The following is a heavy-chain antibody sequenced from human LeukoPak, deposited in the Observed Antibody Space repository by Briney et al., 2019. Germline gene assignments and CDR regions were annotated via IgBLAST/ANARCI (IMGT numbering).Heavy chain of an antibody. CDR3: ARRVATGTTGHDAFDI. J-gene: IGHJ3*02. D-gene: IGHD1-1*01. V-gene: IGHV5-51*01. CDR2: IYPGDSDT. Sequence: GESLKISCKGSGYSFTSYWIGWVRQMPGKGLEWMGIIYPGDSDTRYSPSFQGQVTISADKSISTAYLQWSSLKASDTAMYYCARRVATGTTGHDAFDIWGQGTMVTVSS. CDR1: GYSFTSYW.